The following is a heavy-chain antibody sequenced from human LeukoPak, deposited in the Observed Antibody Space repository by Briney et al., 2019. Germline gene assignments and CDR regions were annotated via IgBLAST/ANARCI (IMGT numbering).Heavy chain of an antibody. Sequence: ASVKVSCKASGYTFTDYYIHWVRQAPGQGLEWMGWINPKSGGTNYAQKFQGRVTMTRDTSISTAYMELSRLRSDDTAVYYCARDDRSSHDFSPGHWGQGTLVTVSS. CDR3: ARDDRSSHDFSPGH. J-gene: IGHJ4*02. CDR2: INPKSGGT. CDR1: GYTFTDYY. D-gene: IGHD3-3*01. V-gene: IGHV1-2*02.